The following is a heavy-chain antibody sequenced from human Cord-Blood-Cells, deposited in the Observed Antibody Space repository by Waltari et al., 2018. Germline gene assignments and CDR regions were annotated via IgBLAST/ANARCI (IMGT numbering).Heavy chain of an antibody. CDR1: GFTFSSYE. V-gene: IGHV3-48*03. D-gene: IGHD2-15*01. J-gene: IGHJ4*02. Sequence: EVQLVESGGGLVQPGGSLRLSCAASGFTFSSYEMNWVRQAPGKGLEWVSYISSSGSTIYYADSVKGRFTISRDNAKNSLYLQMNSLRAEDTAVYYCARDRTVVTHPFDYWGQGTLVTVSS. CDR3: ARDRTVVTHPFDY. CDR2: ISSSGSTI.